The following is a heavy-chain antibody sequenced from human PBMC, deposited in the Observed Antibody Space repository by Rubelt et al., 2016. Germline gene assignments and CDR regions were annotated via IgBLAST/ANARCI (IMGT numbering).Heavy chain of an antibody. CDR2: IKEDGREK. CDR3: APGPPHDY. CDR1: GFSVTDNY. J-gene: IGHJ4*02. Sequence: EVQLVESGGGLVKPGGSLRLSCAASGFSVTDNYMSWVRQAPGKGLEWVAHIKEDGREKYYVDSVKDRFPISRDNAKNSLYLQMNSLRVEDTAVYYCAPGPPHDYWGQGTLVTVSS. V-gene: IGHV3-7*03.